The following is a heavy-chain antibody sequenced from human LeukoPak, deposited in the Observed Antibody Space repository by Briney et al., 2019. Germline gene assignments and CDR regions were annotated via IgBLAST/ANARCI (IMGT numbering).Heavy chain of an antibody. CDR2: IWYDGSNK. D-gene: IGHD6-19*01. CDR1: GFTFSSYG. J-gene: IGHJ6*02. CDR3: ARLERYSGWYDYYYYGMGV. Sequence: PGRSLRLSCAASGFTFSSYGMHWVRQAPGKGLEWVAVIWYDGSNKYYADSVKGRFTISRDNSKNTLYLQMNSLRAEDTAVYYCARLERYSGWYDYYYYGMGVWGQGTTVTVSS. V-gene: IGHV3-33*01.